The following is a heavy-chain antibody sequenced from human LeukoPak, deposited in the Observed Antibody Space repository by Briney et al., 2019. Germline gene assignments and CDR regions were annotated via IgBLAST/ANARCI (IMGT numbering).Heavy chain of an antibody. CDR3: ATVSKGSNWNWAPVFDY. CDR2: INPNSGGT. V-gene: IGHV1-2*02. D-gene: IGHD1-7*01. J-gene: IGHJ4*02. CDR1: GYTFTGYY. Sequence: GASVKVSCKASGYTFTGYYMHWVRQAPGQGLEWMGWINPNSGGTIYAQKFQGRVTMTEDTSTDTAYMELSSLRSEDTAVYYCATVSKGSNWNWAPVFDYWGQGTLVTVSS.